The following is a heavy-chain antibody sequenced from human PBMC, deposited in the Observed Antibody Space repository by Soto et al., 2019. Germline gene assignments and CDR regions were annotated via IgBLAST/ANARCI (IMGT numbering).Heavy chain of an antibody. CDR1: GYTFTSYD. CDR2: MNPNSANT. J-gene: IGHJ5*02. D-gene: IGHD2-21*01. CDR3: ARSDGYNRNWFDP. V-gene: IGHV1-8*01. Sequence: QVQLVQSGAEVKKPGASVKVSCKASGYTFTSYDINWVRQATGQGLEWMGWMNPNSANTGYAQKLQGRLTMTSNTSISTAYMELSSLRSEDTAVYYCARSDGYNRNWFDPWGQGTLVTVSS.